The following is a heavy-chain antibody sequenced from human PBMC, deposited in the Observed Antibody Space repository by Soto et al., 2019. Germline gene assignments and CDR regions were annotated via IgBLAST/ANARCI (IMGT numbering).Heavy chain of an antibody. Sequence: SVKVSCKASGYIFTGYHIHWVRQAPGRGLEWMGWINPNSGDTEYAQNFQGRVTMTRDTSFNLVYMEMSGLMSDDTAVYYCARDARGTRGFDEMDIWGQGTTVTASS. CDR1: GYIFTGYH. CDR3: ARDARGTRGFDEMDI. V-gene: IGHV1-2*02. D-gene: IGHD3-9*01. CDR2: INPNSGDT. J-gene: IGHJ6*02.